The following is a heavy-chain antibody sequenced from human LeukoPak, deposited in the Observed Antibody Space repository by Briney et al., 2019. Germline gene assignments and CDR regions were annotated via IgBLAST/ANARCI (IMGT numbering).Heavy chain of an antibody. V-gene: IGHV3-7*01. CDR1: GFTFSSYW. J-gene: IGHJ5*02. D-gene: IGHD2-2*01. CDR3: ARDDCSSISCYHNWFDP. CDR2: IKQDGSEK. Sequence: GGSLRLSCTASGFTFSSYWMSWVRQAPGKGLEWVANIKQDGSEKYYVDSVKGRFTISRDNAKNSLYLQMNSLRAEDTAVYYCARDDCSSISCYHNWFDPWGQGTLVTVSS.